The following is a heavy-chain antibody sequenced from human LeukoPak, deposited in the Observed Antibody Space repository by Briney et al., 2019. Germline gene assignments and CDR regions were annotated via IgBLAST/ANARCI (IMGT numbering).Heavy chain of an antibody. CDR1: GFTFSNYW. J-gene: IGHJ6*02. CDR3: AKDQGTVYGAGNEGMDV. D-gene: IGHD3-10*01. CDR2: IKQDGSAK. V-gene: IGHV3-7*01. Sequence: PGGSLRLSCAASGFTFSNYWMNWVRQAPGKGLEWVANIKQDGSAKYYVDSVKGRFTISRDIFENTLFLQMNSLRVEDTAVYYCAKDQGTVYGAGNEGMDVWGQGTTVTVSS.